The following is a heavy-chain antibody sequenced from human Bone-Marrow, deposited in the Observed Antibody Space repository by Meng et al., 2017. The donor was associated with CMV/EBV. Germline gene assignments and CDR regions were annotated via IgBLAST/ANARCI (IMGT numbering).Heavy chain of an antibody. V-gene: IGHV3-30-3*01. J-gene: IGHJ6*02. D-gene: IGHD3-10*01. CDR3: ARDSNYYGSGSYVSYYYYYYGMDV. CDR1: GFTFSSYA. Sequence: GGSLRLSCAASGFTFSSYAMHWVRQAPGKGLEWVAVISYDGSNKYYADSVKGRFTISRDNSKNTLYLQMNSLRAEDTAVYYCARDSNYYGSGSYVSYYYYYYGMDVWGQGTTVTVSS. CDR2: ISYDGSNK.